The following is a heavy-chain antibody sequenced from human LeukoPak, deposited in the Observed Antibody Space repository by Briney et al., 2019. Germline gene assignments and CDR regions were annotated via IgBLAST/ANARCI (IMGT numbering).Heavy chain of an antibody. J-gene: IGHJ4*02. CDR3: AREDTVTPGDY. Sequence: GGSLRLSCAASGFTVSSNYMSWVRQAPGKGLEWVSVIYSSGSTYYADSVKGRFTISRDISKNTLYLQMNSLRAEDTAVYYCAREDTVTPGDYWGQGTLVTVSS. CDR2: IYSSGST. CDR1: GFTVSSNY. V-gene: IGHV3-66*01. D-gene: IGHD4-17*01.